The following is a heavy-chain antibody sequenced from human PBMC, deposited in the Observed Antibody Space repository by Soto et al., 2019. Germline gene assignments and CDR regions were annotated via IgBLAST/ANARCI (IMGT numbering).Heavy chain of an antibody. D-gene: IGHD3-22*01. CDR1: GGSFSGYY. Sequence: PSETLSLTCAVYGGSFSGYYWSWIRQPPGKGLEWIGEINYSGSTNYNPSLKSRVTISVDTSKNQFSLKLSSVTAADTAVYYCARGADYYDRSGYYRFDYWGQGTLVTVSS. V-gene: IGHV4-34*01. CDR2: INYSGST. J-gene: IGHJ4*02. CDR3: ARGADYYDRSGYYRFDY.